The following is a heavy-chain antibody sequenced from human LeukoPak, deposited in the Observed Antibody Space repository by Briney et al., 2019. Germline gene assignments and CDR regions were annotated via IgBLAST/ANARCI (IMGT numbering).Heavy chain of an antibody. CDR3: ARGGGSYYGSGTYAFDI. CDR2: ISSSSSTI. Sequence: GGSLRLSCAASGFTFSSYSMNWVRQAPGKGLEWVSYISSSSSTIYYADSVKGRFTISRDNAKNSLYLQMNSLRAEDTAVYYCARGGGSYYGSGTYAFDIWGQGTMVTVSS. V-gene: IGHV3-48*04. CDR1: GFTFSSYS. J-gene: IGHJ3*02. D-gene: IGHD3-10*01.